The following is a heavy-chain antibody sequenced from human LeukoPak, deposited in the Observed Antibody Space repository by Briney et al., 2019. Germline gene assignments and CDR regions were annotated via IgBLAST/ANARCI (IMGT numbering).Heavy chain of an antibody. CDR1: GFTFGNAW. D-gene: IGHD3-22*01. CDR2: LKSKTDGGVT. J-gene: IGHJ4*02. CDR3: TTTYYYDSSPGSFDY. Sequence: KSGGSLRLSCAASGFTFGNAWMNWVRQAPGKGLEWVGRLKSKTDGGVTDYAAPVKGRFTISRDDSKNTLYLQMNSLKTEDTAVYYCTTTYYYDSSPGSFDYWGQGTLVTVSS. V-gene: IGHV3-15*01.